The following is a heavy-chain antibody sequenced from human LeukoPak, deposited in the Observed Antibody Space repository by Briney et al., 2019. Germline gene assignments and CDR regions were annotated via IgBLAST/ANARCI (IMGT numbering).Heavy chain of an antibody. CDR3: ARANTIVGAFFDY. CDR2: IIPIFGAA. CDR1: GGTFSSYA. D-gene: IGHD1-26*01. V-gene: IGHV1-69*05. J-gene: IGHJ4*02. Sequence: ASVKVSCKASGGTFSSYAISWVRQAPGQGLEWMGRIIPIFGAANYAQKFQGRVTITTDESTSTAYMELSSLRSEDTAVYYCARANTIVGAFFDYWGQGTLVTVSS.